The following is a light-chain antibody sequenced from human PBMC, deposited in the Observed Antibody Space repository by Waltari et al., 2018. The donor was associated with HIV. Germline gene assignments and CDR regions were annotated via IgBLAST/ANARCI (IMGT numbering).Light chain of an antibody. J-gene: IGKJ4*01. V-gene: IGKV3-11*01. Sequence: EIVLTQSPGTLSLSPGERATLSCRASQSLVRSLALYQQKPGQSPRLLIYDASNRATGIPARFSGSGSGTDFTLTISSLEPEDFVVYYCQQRSSWPLTFGGGTKVEI. CDR1: QSLVRS. CDR2: DAS. CDR3: QQRSSWPLT.